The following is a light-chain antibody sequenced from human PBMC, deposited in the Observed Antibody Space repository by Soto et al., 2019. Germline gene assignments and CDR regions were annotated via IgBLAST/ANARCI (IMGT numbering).Light chain of an antibody. CDR3: CSYAGSSTLV. J-gene: IGLJ2*01. CDR2: EGS. Sequence: QSALAQPASVSGSPGQSITISCSGTSSDVGGYNYVSWYQHHPGKAPKLLIYEGSKRPSGVSNRFSGSKSGNTASLTISGLQAEDEADYYCCSYAGSSTLVFGGGTKLTVL. CDR1: SSDVGGYNY. V-gene: IGLV2-23*01.